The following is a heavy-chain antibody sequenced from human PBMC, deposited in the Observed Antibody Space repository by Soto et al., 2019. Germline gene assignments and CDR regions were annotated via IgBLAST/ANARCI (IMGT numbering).Heavy chain of an antibody. CDR2: ISYHGINK. D-gene: IGHD3-10*01. V-gene: IGHV3-30*18. Sequence: QVQLVESGGGVVQPGRSLRLSCAASGFTFSSYGMHWVRQAPGKGLEWVAVISYHGINKYYADSVKGRVTISRDNSNIMMFLQISSLSPEDTAVYYCAKNADYGAHADWFDPRGQGTLGSVSS. CDR1: GFTFSSYG. J-gene: IGHJ5*02. CDR3: AKNADYGAHADWFDP.